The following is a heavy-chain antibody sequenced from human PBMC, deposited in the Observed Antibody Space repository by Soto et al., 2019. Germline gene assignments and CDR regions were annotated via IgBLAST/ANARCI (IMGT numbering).Heavy chain of an antibody. CDR1: GFSVSSNY. CDR2: LYSGGTT. J-gene: IGHJ4*02. Sequence: EVQLVETGGGLVQPGGSLRLSCAASGFSVSSNYMSWVRQAPGKGLEWVSVLYSGGTTYSADSVKGRFTISRDNSKNTLFLQMNNLRAEDTAVYYWARGRKYCDYWGQGTLVTVAS. V-gene: IGHV3-53*02. CDR3: ARGRKYCDY.